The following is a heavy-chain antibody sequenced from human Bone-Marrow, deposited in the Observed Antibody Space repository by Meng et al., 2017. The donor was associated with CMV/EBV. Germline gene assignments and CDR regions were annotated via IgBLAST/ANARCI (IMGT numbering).Heavy chain of an antibody. V-gene: IGHV3-30*02. J-gene: IGHJ4*02. CDR1: GFSFGSYG. Sequence: GESLKISCAASGFSFGSYGMQWVRQAPGKGLEWVSFIRYDGNNKDYGASVKGRFTVSRDNSKNMVYLQMNSLRAEDTAVYYCARDMFAWAVPATPFEYWGQGTLVTVSS. CDR2: IRYDGNNK. CDR3: ARDMFAWAVPATPFEY. D-gene: IGHD3-10*02.